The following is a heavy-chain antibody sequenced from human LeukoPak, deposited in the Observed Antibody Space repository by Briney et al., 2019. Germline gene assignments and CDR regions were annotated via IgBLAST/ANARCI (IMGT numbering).Heavy chain of an antibody. D-gene: IGHD4-17*01. CDR3: ARDRYGDYSGNWFDP. V-gene: IGHV4-30-4*08. J-gene: IGHJ5*02. Sequence: PSETLSLTCAVYGGSFSGYYWSWIRQPPGKGLEWIGYIYYSGSTYYNPSLKSRVTISVDTSKNQFSLKLSSVTAADTAVYYCARDRYGDYSGNWFDPWGQGTLVTVSS. CDR2: IYYSGST. CDR1: GGSFSGYY.